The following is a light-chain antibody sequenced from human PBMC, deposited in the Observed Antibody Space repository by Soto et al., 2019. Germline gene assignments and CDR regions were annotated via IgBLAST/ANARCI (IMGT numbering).Light chain of an antibody. CDR3: QQYSGFST. CDR1: RSISSW. J-gene: IGKJ4*01. V-gene: IGKV1-5*03. Sequence: DIPMTQSPSTLSASVGDRVTITCRASRSISSWLAWYQQKPGKAPKLLIYKASSLESGVPSWFSGSGSRKESTLTISDLQPDDFAAYYCQQYSGFSTFGGGTKVDIK. CDR2: KAS.